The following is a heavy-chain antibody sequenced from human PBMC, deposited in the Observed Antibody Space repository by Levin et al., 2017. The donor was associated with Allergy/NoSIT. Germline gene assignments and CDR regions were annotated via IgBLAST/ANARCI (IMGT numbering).Heavy chain of an antibody. V-gene: IGHV4-39*01. CDR2: IYYSGST. D-gene: IGHD2-2*01. J-gene: IGHJ4*02. CDR3: ARHCMARYQLLFKSARQPYYFDY. Sequence: SSETLSLTCTVSGGSISSSSYYWGWIRQPPGKGLEWIGSIYYSGSTYYNPSLKSRVTISVDTSKNQFSLKLSSVTAADTAVYYCARHCMARYQLLFKSARQPYYFDYWGQGTLVTVSS. CDR1: GGSISSSSYY.